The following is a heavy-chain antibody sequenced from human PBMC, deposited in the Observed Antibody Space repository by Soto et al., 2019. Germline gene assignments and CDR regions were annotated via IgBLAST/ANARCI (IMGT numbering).Heavy chain of an antibody. CDR2: INPSGGST. CDR3: ARDHTRYCSSSSCEYSTGWYTFDY. D-gene: IGHD2-2*01. CDR1: GYTFTSYY. V-gene: IGHV1-46*01. Sequence: ASVKVSCKASGYTFTSYYMHWVRQAPGQGLEWMGIINPSGGSTNYAQKFQGRVTMTTDTSTSTVDMELRSLRSDDTAVYYCARDHTRYCSSSSCEYSTGWYTFDYWGQGTLVTVSS. J-gene: IGHJ4*02.